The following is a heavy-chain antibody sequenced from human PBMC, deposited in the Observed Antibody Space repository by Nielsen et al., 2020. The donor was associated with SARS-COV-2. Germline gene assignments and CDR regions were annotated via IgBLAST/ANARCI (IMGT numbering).Heavy chain of an antibody. CDR1: GGSFSGYY. CDR3: ARGLGYGYLSYYYYMDV. Sequence: GSLRLSCAVYGGSFSGYYWSWIRQPPGKGLEWIGEINHSGSTNYNPSLKSRVTISVDTSENQFSLKLSSVTAADTAVYYCARGLGYGYLSYYYYMDVWGKGTTVTVSS. D-gene: IGHD5-18*01. V-gene: IGHV4-34*01. CDR2: INHSGST. J-gene: IGHJ6*03.